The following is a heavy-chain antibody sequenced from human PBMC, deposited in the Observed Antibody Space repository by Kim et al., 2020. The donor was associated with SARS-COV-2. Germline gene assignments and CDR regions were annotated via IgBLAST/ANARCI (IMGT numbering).Heavy chain of an antibody. D-gene: IGHD5-12*01. CDR3: AAGYSNVFYPSGLHWFDT. CDR1: GDSISTTSSY. CDR2: VYYSGTS. V-gene: IGHV4-39*01. J-gene: IGHJ5*01. Sequence: SETLSLTCTFSGDSISTTSSYWGWLRQPPGKGLEWIGSVYYSGTSYYSPSLKSRVAISVAASKKQFFLNLISVTAADTAMYYCAAGYSNVFYPSGLHWFDTWGPGILVTVSS.